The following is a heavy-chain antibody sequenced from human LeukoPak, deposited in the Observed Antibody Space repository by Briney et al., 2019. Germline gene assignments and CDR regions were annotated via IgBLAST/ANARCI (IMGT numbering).Heavy chain of an antibody. D-gene: IGHD3/OR15-3a*01. CDR1: GFTFSSYS. CDR2: ISSSSSYI. CDR3: ARPTWTNYMDV. V-gene: IGHV3-21*01. Sequence: GGSLRLSCAASGFTFSSYSMNWVRQAPGKGLEWVSSISSSSSYIYYADSVKGRFTISRDNAKNSVSLQMNSLRAEDTAVYFCARPTWTNYMDVWGKGTAVTISS. J-gene: IGHJ6*03.